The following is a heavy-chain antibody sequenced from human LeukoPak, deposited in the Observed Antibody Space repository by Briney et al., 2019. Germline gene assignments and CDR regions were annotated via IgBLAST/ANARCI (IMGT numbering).Heavy chain of an antibody. CDR1: GGSLRSYY. Sequence: PSETLSLTCTVSGGSLRSYYWSWIRQPPGKGLEWIGYIYYSGSTNYNPSPKSRVTISVDTSKNQFSLKLSSVTAADTAVYYCARAGEIAARLVDYWGQGTLVTVSS. J-gene: IGHJ4*02. V-gene: IGHV4-59*01. CDR2: IYYSGST. D-gene: IGHD6-6*01. CDR3: ARAGEIAARLVDY.